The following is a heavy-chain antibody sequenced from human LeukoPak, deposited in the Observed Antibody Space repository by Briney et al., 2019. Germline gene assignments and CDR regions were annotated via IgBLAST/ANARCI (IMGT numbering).Heavy chain of an antibody. V-gene: IGHV3-21*01. CDR1: GFTFSSYS. CDR2: ISSSSSYI. D-gene: IGHD1-26*01. Sequence: GGSLRLSCAASGFTFSSYSRNWVRQAPGKGLEWVSSISSSSSYIYYADSVKGRFTISRDNAKNSLYLQMNSLRAEDTAVYYCARGARGSYLGYFDYWGQGTLVTVSS. J-gene: IGHJ4*02. CDR3: ARGARGSYLGYFDY.